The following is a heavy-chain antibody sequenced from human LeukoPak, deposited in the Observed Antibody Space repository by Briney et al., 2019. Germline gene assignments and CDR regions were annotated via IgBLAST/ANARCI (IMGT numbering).Heavy chain of an antibody. V-gene: IGHV1-18*01. CDR3: ARVFRDGYNFDGRTCRFFDY. CDR1: GYTFTSYG. Sequence: ASVKVSCKASGYTFTSYGISWVRQAPGQGLEWMGWISAYNGNTNYAQKLQGRVTMTTDTSTSTAYMELRSLRSDDTAVYYCARVFRDGYNFDGRTCRFFDYWGQGTLVTVSS. D-gene: IGHD5-24*01. J-gene: IGHJ4*02. CDR2: ISAYNGNT.